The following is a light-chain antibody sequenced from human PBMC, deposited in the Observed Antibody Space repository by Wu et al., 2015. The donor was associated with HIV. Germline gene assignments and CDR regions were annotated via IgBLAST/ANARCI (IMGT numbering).Light chain of an antibody. V-gene: IGKV1-27*01. J-gene: IGKJ1*01. CDR1: RDINHF. CDR3: QQYKSAPWT. CDR2: DAS. Sequence: IQLTQSPSSLSASVGDRVTITCRASRDINHFLAWYQQRPGKLPSLLIYDASSGGPSRFSGSGSGTEFTLIISSLQPEDVATYYCQQYKSAPWTFGQGTKVEMK.